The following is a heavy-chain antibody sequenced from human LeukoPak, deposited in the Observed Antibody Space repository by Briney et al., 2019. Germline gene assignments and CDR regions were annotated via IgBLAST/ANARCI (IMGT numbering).Heavy chain of an antibody. CDR2: IYYSGTT. Sequence: PSETLSLTCTVSGASISSTSGFWGWIRQPPGKGLEWVGSIYYSGTTYSNPSLKSRVTISVDTSKNQFSLKLSSVTAADTAVYYCAREEINSSGNYYFDYWGQGTLVTVSS. CDR3: AREEINSSGNYYFDY. J-gene: IGHJ4*02. V-gene: IGHV4-39*07. CDR1: GASISSTSGF. D-gene: IGHD3-22*01.